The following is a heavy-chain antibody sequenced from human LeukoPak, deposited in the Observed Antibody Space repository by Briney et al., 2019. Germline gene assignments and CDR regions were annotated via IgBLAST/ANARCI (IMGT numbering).Heavy chain of an antibody. V-gene: IGHV1-69*04. J-gene: IGHJ4*02. CDR3: ARDQSGSRNDY. CDR1: GGTFSSYA. Sequence: ASVKVSCKASGGTFSSYAISWVRQAPGQGLEWMGRIIPILGIANYAQKFQGRVTITADKSTSTAYMELSSLRSEDTAVYYCARDQSGSRNDYWGQGTLVTVSS. D-gene: IGHD1-26*01. CDR2: IIPILGIA.